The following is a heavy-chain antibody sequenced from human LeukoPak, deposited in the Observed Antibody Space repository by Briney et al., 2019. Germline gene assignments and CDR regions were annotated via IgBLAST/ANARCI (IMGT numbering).Heavy chain of an antibody. CDR2: IGGSGGAI. CDR3: ARYKLAGSPLFDY. J-gene: IGHJ4*02. D-gene: IGHD6-19*01. CDR1: GFTFSRYA. V-gene: IGHV3-23*01. Sequence: GGSLRLSCGASGFTFSRYAMSWVRQAPGKGLQWVSEIGGSGGAIYYADSVKGRFTISRDNSKSTLFLEMNSLRAEDTAVYYCARYKLAGSPLFDYWGQGTLVAVSS.